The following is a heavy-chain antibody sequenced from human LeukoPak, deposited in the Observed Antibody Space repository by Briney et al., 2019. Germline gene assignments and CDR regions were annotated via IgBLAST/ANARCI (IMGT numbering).Heavy chain of an antibody. D-gene: IGHD3-3*01. Sequence: SETLPLTCAVYGGSFSGYYWSWIRQPPGKGLEWIGEINHSGSTNYNPSLKGRVTISVDTSKNQFSLKLSSVTAADTAVYYCARVRYYGGTVDYWRRGTLVSVSS. V-gene: IGHV4-34*01. CDR1: GGSFSGYY. J-gene: IGHJ4*02. CDR3: ARVRYYGGTVDY. CDR2: INHSGST.